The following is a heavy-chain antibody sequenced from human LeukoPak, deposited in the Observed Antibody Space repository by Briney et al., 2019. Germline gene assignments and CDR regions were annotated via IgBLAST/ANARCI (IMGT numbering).Heavy chain of an antibody. CDR3: ARDSLEGATTELDY. D-gene: IGHD1-26*01. J-gene: IGHJ4*02. CDR2: ISWDGGST. V-gene: IGHV3-43*01. Sequence: PGGSLRLSCAASGFTFDDYTMHWVRQAPGKGLEWVSLISWDGGSTYYADSVKGRFTISRDNAKNSLYLQMNSLRAEDTAVYYCARDSLEGATTELDYWGQGTLVTVSS. CDR1: GFTFDDYT.